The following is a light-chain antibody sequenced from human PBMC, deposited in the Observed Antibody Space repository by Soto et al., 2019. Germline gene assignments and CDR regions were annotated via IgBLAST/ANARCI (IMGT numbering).Light chain of an antibody. CDR2: GAS. CDR3: QQANSYPLT. CDR1: QDIDSY. J-gene: IGKJ4*01. Sequence: IQLTQSPSFVSASVGDRVTITCRASQDIDSYLAWYQQKPGKAPKVLIYGASSLESGVPSRFSGSGSGTEFTLTISSPQPEDFATYYCQQANSYPLTFGGGTKVDIK. V-gene: IGKV1-9*01.